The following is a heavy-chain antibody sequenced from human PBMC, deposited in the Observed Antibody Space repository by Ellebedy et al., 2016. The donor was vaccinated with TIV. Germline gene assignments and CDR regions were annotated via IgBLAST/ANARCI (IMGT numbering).Heavy chain of an antibody. CDR3: ARDPSKIWYYDFWSGSYNWFDP. V-gene: IGHV3-30-3*01. D-gene: IGHD3-3*01. CDR1: GFTFSSYA. CDR2: ISYDGSNK. J-gene: IGHJ5*02. Sequence: GGSLRLXCAASGFTFSSYAMHWVRQAPGKGLEWVAVISYDGSNKYYADSVKGRFTISRDNSKNTLYLQMNSLRAEDTAVYYCARDPSKIWYYDFWSGSYNWFDPWGQGTLVTVSS.